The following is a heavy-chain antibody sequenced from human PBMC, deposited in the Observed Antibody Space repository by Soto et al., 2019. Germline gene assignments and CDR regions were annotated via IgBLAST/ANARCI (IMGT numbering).Heavy chain of an antibody. CDR1: GFTFGDYA. D-gene: IGHD2-2*01. J-gene: IGHJ4*02. CDR3: TRVNPVVPAAEYYFDY. V-gene: IGHV3-49*03. Sequence: GSLRLSCTASGFTFGDYAMSWFRQAPGKGLEWVGFIRSKAYGGTTEYAASVKGRFTISRDDSKSIAYLQMNSLKTEDTAVYYCTRVNPVVPAAEYYFDYWGQGTLVTVSS. CDR2: IRSKAYGGTT.